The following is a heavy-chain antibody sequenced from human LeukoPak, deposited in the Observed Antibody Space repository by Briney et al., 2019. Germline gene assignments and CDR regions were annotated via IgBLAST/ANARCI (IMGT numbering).Heavy chain of an antibody. D-gene: IGHD5-24*01. CDR2: IKSKTYGGTE. CDR1: GFTFSDAW. CDR3: TTHNLQYYYDY. V-gene: IGHV3-15*01. Sequence: GGSLRLSCAASGFTFSDAWMSWVRHIPGKGLEWAGRIKSKTYGGTEDHPAPVKGRFTISRDDSKNILYLQMDSLKTEDTGVYYCTTHNLQYYYDYWGQGTLVTVSS. J-gene: IGHJ4*02.